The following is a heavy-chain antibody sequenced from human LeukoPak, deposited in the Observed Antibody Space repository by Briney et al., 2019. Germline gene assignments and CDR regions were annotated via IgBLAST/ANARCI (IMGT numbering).Heavy chain of an antibody. CDR3: ASSHPRRYFDY. Sequence: SETLSLTCAVSGYSISINYYWGWIRQPPGKGLGWIGSIYHSGSSYYNPSLKSRVTISVDTSKNQFSLKLSCVTAADTAVYYCASSHPRRYFDYWGQGTLITVSS. J-gene: IGHJ4*02. CDR2: IYHSGSS. V-gene: IGHV4-38-2*01. CDR1: GYSISINYY.